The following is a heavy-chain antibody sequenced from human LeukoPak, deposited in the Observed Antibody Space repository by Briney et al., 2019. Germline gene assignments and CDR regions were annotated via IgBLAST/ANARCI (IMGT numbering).Heavy chain of an antibody. V-gene: IGHV1-8*01. Sequence: GASVKVPCKASGYTFTSYDINWVRQATGQGLEWMGWMNPNSGNTGYGQKFQGRVTMTRNTSISTAYMELSSLRSEDTAVYYCAREYYYESSGYYPSFGYWGQGTLVTVSS. CDR3: AREYYYESSGYYPSFGY. D-gene: IGHD3-22*01. CDR1: GYTFTSYD. J-gene: IGHJ4*02. CDR2: MNPNSGNT.